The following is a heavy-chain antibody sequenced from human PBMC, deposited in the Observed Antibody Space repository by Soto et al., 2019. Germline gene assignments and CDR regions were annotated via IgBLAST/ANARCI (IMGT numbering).Heavy chain of an antibody. Sequence: QVQLQESGPGLVKPSQTLSLTCTVSGGSNIRDGYYWSWIRQHPGKGLEWIAYISYSGSSYSNPSLKSRVTISADTSENQFSLRLTSVTAADTAVYFCARATPAGSADFWGQGTLVTVSS. CDR2: ISYSGSS. CDR3: ARATPAGSADF. J-gene: IGHJ4*02. D-gene: IGHD2-2*01. V-gene: IGHV4-31*03. CDR1: GGSNIRDGYY.